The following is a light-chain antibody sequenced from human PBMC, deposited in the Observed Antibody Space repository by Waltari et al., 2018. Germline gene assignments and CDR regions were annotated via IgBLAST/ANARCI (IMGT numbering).Light chain of an antibody. V-gene: IGLV2-8*01. CDR1: SSDVGGYNY. CDR2: EVN. CDR3: TSYAGSHNGV. J-gene: IGLJ2*01. Sequence: QSALTQPPSASGSPGQSVTIPCTGTSSDVGGYNYVSWYQHHPGKAPKLMISEVNKRPSGLPDRVSGSKSGNTASLTVSGLQADDEADYYCTSYAGSHNGVCGGGTKLTVL.